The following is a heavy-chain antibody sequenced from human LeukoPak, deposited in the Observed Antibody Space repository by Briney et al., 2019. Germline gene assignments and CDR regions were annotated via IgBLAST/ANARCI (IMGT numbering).Heavy chain of an antibody. D-gene: IGHD3-10*01. V-gene: IGHV4-34*01. CDR1: GGSFSGYY. J-gene: IGHJ5*02. Sequence: AETLSLTCAVYGGSFSGYYWSWIRQPPGKGLEWIGEINHSGSTSYNPSLTSRVTISVDTSKNQFSLKLSSVTAADTAVYYCARLRYYGSGSYPMTGNWFDPWGQGTLVTVSS. CDR2: INHSGST. CDR3: ARLRYYGSGSYPMTGNWFDP.